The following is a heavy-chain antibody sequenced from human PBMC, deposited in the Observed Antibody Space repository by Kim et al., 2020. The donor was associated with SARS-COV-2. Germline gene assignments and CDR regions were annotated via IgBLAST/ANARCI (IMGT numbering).Heavy chain of an antibody. CDR3: ARHSATAAGTFDY. D-gene: IGHD6-13*01. Sequence: YAASVKGRLTISRDNSKNTLYLQMNSLRAEDTALYYCARHSATAAGTFDYWGQGTLVTVSS. V-gene: IGHV3-66*04. J-gene: IGHJ4*02.